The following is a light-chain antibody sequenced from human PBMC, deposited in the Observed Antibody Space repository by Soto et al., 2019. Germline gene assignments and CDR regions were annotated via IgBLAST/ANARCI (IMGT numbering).Light chain of an antibody. CDR2: DVS. J-gene: IGLJ2*01. V-gene: IGLV2-14*03. CDR3: SSFTTRSTLGV. Sequence: QSALTQPASVSGSPGQSITISCTGTSSDIGGYNSVSWYQHDPGKAPKLMIYDVSNRPSGVSNRFSGSKSGNTASLTISGLQAEDEADYYCSSFTTRSTLGVFGGGTKLTVL. CDR1: SSDIGGYNS.